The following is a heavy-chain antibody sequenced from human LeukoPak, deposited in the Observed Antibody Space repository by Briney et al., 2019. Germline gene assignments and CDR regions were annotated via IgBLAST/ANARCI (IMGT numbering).Heavy chain of an antibody. Sequence: GGSLRLSCVVSGFTVSGNYMNWVRQAPGKGPEWVSIFYTDGATFYAASVRGRFTTSRDNSKNTLYLQMNSLRAEDTAVYYCARAKRAGDMFEGFDFWGQGTLVTVSS. CDR3: ARAKRAGDMFEGFDF. D-gene: IGHD3-10*02. V-gene: IGHV3-53*01. CDR1: GFTVSGNY. CDR2: FYTDGAT. J-gene: IGHJ4*02.